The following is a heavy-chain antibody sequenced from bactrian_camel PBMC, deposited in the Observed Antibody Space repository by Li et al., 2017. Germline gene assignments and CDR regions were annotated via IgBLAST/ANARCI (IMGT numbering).Heavy chain of an antibody. J-gene: IGHJ4*01. D-gene: IGHD5*01. CDR3: AADPSRELWVGYPPYKY. Sequence: HVQLVESGGGLVQPGGSLRLSCAASGFAFSSYYMTWVRQAPGKGLEWVSTLKWDGTDTYYADFVKGRFTISKDNAKNTLYLQMNSLKPEDTAVYYCAADPSRELWVGYPPYKYWGQGTQVTVS. CDR2: LKWDGTDT. CDR1: GFAFSSYY. V-gene: IGHV3S6*01.